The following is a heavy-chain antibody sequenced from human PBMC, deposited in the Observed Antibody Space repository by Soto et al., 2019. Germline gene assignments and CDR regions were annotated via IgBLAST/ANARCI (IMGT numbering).Heavy chain of an antibody. Sequence: ASVTVSCEASGYTFTSYGISWVRQAPGQGLEWMGWISTNDGKANYAQKLQGRVTITTDTSTSTAYMELSSLRSEDTAVYYCARDTSVGSYDYRGMDVWGQGTTVTVSS. V-gene: IGHV1-18*01. J-gene: IGHJ6*02. D-gene: IGHD5-12*01. CDR2: ISTNDGKA. CDR1: GYTFTSYG. CDR3: ARDTSVGSYDYRGMDV.